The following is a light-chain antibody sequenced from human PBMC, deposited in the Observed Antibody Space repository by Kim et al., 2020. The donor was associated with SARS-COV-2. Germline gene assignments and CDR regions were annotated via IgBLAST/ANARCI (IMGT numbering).Light chain of an antibody. J-gene: IGLJ2*01. CDR3: QSYDSSLSGSVV. CDR2: GNS. CDR1: SSNIGAGNE. V-gene: IGLV1-40*01. Sequence: VTNSCTGSSSNIGAGNEVHWYQQLPGTAPKLLIYGNSNRPSGVPDRFSGSESGTSASLAITGLQAEDEADYYCQSYDSSLSGSVVFGGGTQLTVL.